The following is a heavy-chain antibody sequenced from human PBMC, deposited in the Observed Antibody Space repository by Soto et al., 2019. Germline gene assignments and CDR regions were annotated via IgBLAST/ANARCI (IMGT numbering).Heavy chain of an antibody. CDR1: GFTFSSYG. J-gene: IGHJ4*02. V-gene: IGHV3-30*03. Sequence: QVQLVESGGGVVQPGRSLRLSCAASGFTFSSYGMHWVRQAPGKGLEWVAVISYDGSNKYYADSVKGRFTISRDNSKNTLYLQMNSLRAEDTAVYYCASALGYCSGGSCNDYWGQGTLVTVSS. D-gene: IGHD2-15*01. CDR2: ISYDGSNK. CDR3: ASALGYCSGGSCNDY.